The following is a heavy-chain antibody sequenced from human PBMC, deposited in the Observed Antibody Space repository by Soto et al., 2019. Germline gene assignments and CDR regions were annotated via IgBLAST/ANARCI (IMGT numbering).Heavy chain of an antibody. Sequence: GGSLRLSCAASGFTFSSYAMHWVRQAPGKGLEWVAVISYDGSNKYYADSVKGRFTISRDNSKNTLYLQMNSLRAEDTAVYYCASEPSNADTAMVTHPNYYYYYGMDVWGQGTTVTVSS. CDR1: GFTFSSYA. D-gene: IGHD5-18*01. CDR3: ASEPSNADTAMVTHPNYYYYYGMDV. CDR2: ISYDGSNK. J-gene: IGHJ6*02. V-gene: IGHV3-30-3*01.